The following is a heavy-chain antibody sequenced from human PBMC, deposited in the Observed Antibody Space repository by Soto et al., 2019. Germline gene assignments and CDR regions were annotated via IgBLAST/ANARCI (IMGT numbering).Heavy chain of an antibody. V-gene: IGHV3-30*18. CDR3: AKDYEKRSFDLGPY. J-gene: IGHJ4*02. CDR2: ISYDGSNK. D-gene: IGHD1-26*01. CDR1: GFTFSSYG. Sequence: PGGSLRLSCAASGFTFSSYGMHWVRQAPGKGLEWVAVISYDGSNKYYADSVKGRFTISRDNSKNTLYLQMNSLRAEDTAVYYCAKDYEKRSFDLGPYWGQGTLVTVSS.